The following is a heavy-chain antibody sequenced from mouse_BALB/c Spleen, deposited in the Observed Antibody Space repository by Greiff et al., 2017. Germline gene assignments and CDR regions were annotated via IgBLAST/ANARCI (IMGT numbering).Heavy chain of an antibody. J-gene: IGHJ2*01. V-gene: IGHV1S137*01. Sequence: QVQLKESGAELVRPGVSVKISCKGSGYTFTDYAMHWVKQSHAKSLEWIGVISTYYGDASYNQKFKGKATMTVDKSSSTAYMELARLTSEDSAIYYCARAGGSYYGNLYYFDYWGQGTTLTVSS. D-gene: IGHD2-1*01. CDR2: ISTYYGDA. CDR1: GYTFTDYA. CDR3: ARAGGSYYGNLYYFDY.